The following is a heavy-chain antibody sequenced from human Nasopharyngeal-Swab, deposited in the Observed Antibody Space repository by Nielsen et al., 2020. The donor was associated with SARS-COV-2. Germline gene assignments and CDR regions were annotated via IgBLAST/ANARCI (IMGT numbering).Heavy chain of an antibody. V-gene: IGHV3-49*01. CDR3: ARSVGSFYGQGAFDI. J-gene: IGHJ3*02. D-gene: IGHD1-26*01. CDR2: IRSKPYGGAP. Sequence: GESLKISCTTSGFTFGDYAMSWFRQAPGKGLEWVGFIRSKPYGGAPEYSASVKGRFTISRDGAESIAYLQMNSLEPEDTGVYYCARSVGSFYGQGAFDIWGQGTMVTVSS. CDR1: GFTFGDYA.